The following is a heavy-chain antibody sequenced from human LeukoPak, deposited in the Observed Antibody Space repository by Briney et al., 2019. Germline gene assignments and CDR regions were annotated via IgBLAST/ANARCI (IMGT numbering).Heavy chain of an antibody. CDR1: GFTFSSYA. J-gene: IGHJ4*02. D-gene: IGHD3-22*01. CDR2: ISYDGSNK. Sequence: GGSLRLSCAASGFTFSSYAMHWVRQAPGKGLEWVAVISYDGSNKYYADSVKGRFTISRDNSKNTLHLQMNSLRAEDTAVYYCARESESYDSSGSTFKYWGQGTLVTVSS. V-gene: IGHV3-30*04. CDR3: ARESESYDSSGSTFKY.